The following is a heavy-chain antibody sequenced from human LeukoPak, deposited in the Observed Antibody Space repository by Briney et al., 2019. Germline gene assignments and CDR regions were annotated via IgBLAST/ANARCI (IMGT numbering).Heavy chain of an antibody. CDR1: GGSLTNYY. J-gene: IGHJ4*02. V-gene: IGHV4-59*01. CDR3: ARALATMFFDY. D-gene: IGHD5-12*01. Sequence: SETLSFTCTVSGGSLTNYYWTWLRQPPGKGLELIGYIDYSGKANYSPSLKSRVTISLDTSNNQFSLKFNSVTAADTAVYYCARALATMFFDYWGQGTLVTVST. CDR2: IDYSGKA.